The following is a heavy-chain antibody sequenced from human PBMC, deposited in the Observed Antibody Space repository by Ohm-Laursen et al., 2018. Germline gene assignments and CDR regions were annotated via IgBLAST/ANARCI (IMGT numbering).Heavy chain of an antibody. CDR2: IYTSGST. J-gene: IGHJ2*01. CDR1: GDSLSTYY. V-gene: IGHV4-4*07. D-gene: IGHD5-12*01. Sequence: TLSLTCTVSGDSLSTYYWSWIRQPAGKGLEWIGLIYTSGSTNYKPSLKSRVTMSLDTSKNQFSLKLRCVTAADTAVYYCARGSYDSNWYFDVWGRGTLVTVSS. CDR3: ARGSYDSNWYFDV.